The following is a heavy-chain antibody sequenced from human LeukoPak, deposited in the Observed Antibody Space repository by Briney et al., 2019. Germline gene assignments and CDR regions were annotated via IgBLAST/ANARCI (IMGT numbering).Heavy chain of an antibody. CDR1: GFTVSSNY. D-gene: IGHD2-2*01. CDR2: IYSGGST. V-gene: IGHV3-53*01. Sequence: GGSLRLSCAASGFTVSSNYMSWVRQAPGKGLEWVSVIYSGGSTYYADSVKGRFTISRGNSKNTLYLQMNSLRAEDTAVYYCARDGPARWFDPWGQGTLVTVSS. CDR3: ARDGPARWFDP. J-gene: IGHJ5*02.